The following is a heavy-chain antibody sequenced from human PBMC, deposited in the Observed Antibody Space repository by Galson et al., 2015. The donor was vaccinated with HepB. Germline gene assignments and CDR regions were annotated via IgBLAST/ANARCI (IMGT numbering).Heavy chain of an antibody. D-gene: IGHD1-26*01. Sequence: QSGAEVKKPGESLKISCKASGYTFTSYYMHWVRQAPGQGLEWMGIINPSGGSTSYAQKFQGRVTMTRDTSTSTVYMELSSLRSEDTAVYYCARDLSGSYRLFDYWGQGTLVTVSS. CDR1: GYTFTSYY. CDR2: INPSGGST. CDR3: ARDLSGSYRLFDY. V-gene: IGHV1-46*01. J-gene: IGHJ4*02.